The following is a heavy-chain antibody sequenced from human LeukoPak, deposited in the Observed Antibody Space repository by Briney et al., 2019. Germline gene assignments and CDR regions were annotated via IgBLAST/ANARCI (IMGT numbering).Heavy chain of an antibody. D-gene: IGHD6-19*01. J-gene: IGHJ6*02. CDR1: GFTFSSYD. Sequence: PGGSLRLSCAASGFTFSSYDMHWVRQATGKGLEWVSAIGTAGDTYYPGSVKGRFTISRENAKNSLYLQMNSLRAGDTAVYYCARSSGAGPYYYYGMDVWGQGTTVTVSS. CDR2: IGTAGDT. CDR3: ARSSGAGPYYYYGMDV. V-gene: IGHV3-13*01.